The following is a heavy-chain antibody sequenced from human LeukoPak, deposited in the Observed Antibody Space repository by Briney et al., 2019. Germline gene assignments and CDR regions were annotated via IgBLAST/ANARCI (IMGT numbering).Heavy chain of an antibody. CDR3: ARGRNSFGIASSSWSHDVSDI. D-gene: IGHD6-13*01. J-gene: IGHJ3*02. CDR1: GYTFTSYG. Sequence: ASVKVSCKASGYTFTSYGISWVRQAPGQGLEWMGWISAYNGNTNYAQKLQGRVTMTTDTSTSTAYMDLSSLRSEDTAVYYCARGRNSFGIASSSWSHDVSDIWGQGTMVTVSS. CDR2: ISAYNGNT. V-gene: IGHV1-18*01.